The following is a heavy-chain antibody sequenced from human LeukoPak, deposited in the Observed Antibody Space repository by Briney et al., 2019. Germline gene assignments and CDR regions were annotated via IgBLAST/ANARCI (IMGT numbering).Heavy chain of an antibody. D-gene: IGHD5-12*01. CDR2: IYTSGST. V-gene: IGHV4-4*07. J-gene: IGHJ6*03. CDR1: GGSISSYY. Sequence: PSETLSLTCTVSGGSISSYYWSWIRQPAGKGLEWIGRIYTSGSTYYNPSLKSRVTISIDTSKTQFSLKLSSVTAADTAVYYCARLSGYGLHYYYYMDVWGSGTTVTVSS. CDR3: ARLSGYGLHYYYYMDV.